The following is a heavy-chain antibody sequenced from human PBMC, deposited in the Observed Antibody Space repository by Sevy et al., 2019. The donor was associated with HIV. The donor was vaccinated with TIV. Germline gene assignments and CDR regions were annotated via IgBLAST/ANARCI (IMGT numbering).Heavy chain of an antibody. J-gene: IGHJ3*02. CDR3: AKGGYGDYVGGAFDI. V-gene: IGHV3-30*18. CDR2: ISYDGSNK. Sequence: GGSLRLSCAASGFTFSSYGMHWVRQAPGKGLEWVAVISYDGSNKYYVDSVKGRFTISRDNSKNTLYLQMNSLRAEDTAVYYCAKGGYGDYVGGAFDIWGQGTMVTVSS. D-gene: IGHD4-17*01. CDR1: GFTFSSYG.